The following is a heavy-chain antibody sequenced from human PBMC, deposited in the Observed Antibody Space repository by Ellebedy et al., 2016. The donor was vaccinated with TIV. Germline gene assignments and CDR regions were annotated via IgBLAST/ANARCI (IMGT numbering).Heavy chain of an antibody. D-gene: IGHD2-8*01. CDR2: INPSGGST. CDR1: GGTFSSYA. V-gene: IGHV1-46*01. CDR3: ARDLELMVYHMDRHFDY. J-gene: IGHJ4*02. Sequence: ASVKVSXXASGGTFSSYAISWVRQAPGQGLEWMGIINPSGGSTSYAQKLQGRVTMTTDTSTSTAYMELRSLRSDDTAVYYCARDLELMVYHMDRHFDYWGQGTLVTVSS.